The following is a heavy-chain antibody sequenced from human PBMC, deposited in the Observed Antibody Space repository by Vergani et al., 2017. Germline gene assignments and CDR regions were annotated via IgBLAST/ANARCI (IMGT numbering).Heavy chain of an antibody. CDR2: MNPNSGNT. Sequence: QVQLAQSGAEVKKPGASVKVSCKAAGYTFTSYDINWVRQATGQGLEWMGWMNPNSGNTGYAQKFQDRVTMTRKTSISTAYMELSSLRSDDTAVYYCVTGRGIYWGQGTLVTVSS. J-gene: IGHJ4*02. CDR1: GYTFTSYD. D-gene: IGHD6-13*01. V-gene: IGHV1-8*01. CDR3: VTGRGIY.